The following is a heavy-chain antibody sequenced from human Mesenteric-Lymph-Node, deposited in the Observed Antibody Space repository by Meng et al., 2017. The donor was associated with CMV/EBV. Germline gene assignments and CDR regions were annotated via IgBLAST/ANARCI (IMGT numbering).Heavy chain of an antibody. CDR3: ARDWVTIFGIDYYYGMDV. CDR2: IYYSGST. J-gene: IGHJ6*04. D-gene: IGHD3-3*01. Sequence: SETLSLTCTVSGGSISSSSYYWGWIRQPPGKGLEWIGSIYYSGSTYYNPSLKSRVTISVDTSKNQFSLKLSSVTAADTAVYYCARDWVTIFGIDYYYGMDVWGKGTTVTVSS. CDR1: GGSISSSSYY. V-gene: IGHV4-39*07.